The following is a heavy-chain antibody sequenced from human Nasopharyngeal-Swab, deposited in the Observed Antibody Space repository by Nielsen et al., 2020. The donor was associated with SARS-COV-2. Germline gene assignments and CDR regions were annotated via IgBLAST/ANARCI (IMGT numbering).Heavy chain of an antibody. D-gene: IGHD6-19*01. J-gene: IGHJ6*02. CDR3: ATQGPSSGWYFDYYGMDV. CDR1: GFTVSSNY. Sequence: GGSLRPSCAASGFTVSSNYMSWVRQAPGKGLEWVSVIYSGGSTYYADSVKGRFTISRDNSKNTLYLQMNSLRAEDTAVYYCATQGPSSGWYFDYYGMDVWGQGTTVTVSS. V-gene: IGHV3-53*01. CDR2: IYSGGST.